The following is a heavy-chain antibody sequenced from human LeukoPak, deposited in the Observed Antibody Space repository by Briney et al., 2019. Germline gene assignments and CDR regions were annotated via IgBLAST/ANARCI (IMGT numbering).Heavy chain of an antibody. CDR3: LQYDSGST. D-gene: IGHD3-10*01. CDR1: GFTFSSYA. CDR2: ISGSGGST. Sequence: PGGSLRLSCAASGFTFSSYAMSWVRQAPGKGLEWVSAISGSGGSTYYADSVKGRFTISRDNTKNSLYLQMNSLSAEDTAVYYCLQYDSGSTWGQGTLVTVSS. V-gene: IGHV3-23*01. J-gene: IGHJ5*02.